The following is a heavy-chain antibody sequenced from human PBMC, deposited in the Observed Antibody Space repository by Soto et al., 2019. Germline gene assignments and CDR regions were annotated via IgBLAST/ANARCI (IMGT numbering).Heavy chain of an antibody. CDR1: GGTFSSYA. V-gene: IGHV1-69*13. CDR2: IIPIFGTA. J-gene: IGHJ4*02. Sequence: SVKVSCKASGGTFSSYAISWVRQAPGQGLEWMGGIIPIFGTANYAQKFQGRVTITADESTSTAYMELSGLRSEDTAVYYCATPTPLRGAMITNINFDFWGQGTPVTVSS. D-gene: IGHD3-10*01. CDR3: ATPTPLRGAMITNINFDF.